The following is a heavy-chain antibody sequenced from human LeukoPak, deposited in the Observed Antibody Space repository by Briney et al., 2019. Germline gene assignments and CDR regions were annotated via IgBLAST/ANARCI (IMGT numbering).Heavy chain of an antibody. CDR3: ARGQSCSSTSCFFDY. D-gene: IGHD2-2*01. J-gene: IGHJ4*02. CDR2: IYSGGST. V-gene: IGHV3-53*01. Sequence: ETLSLTCTVSGGSISSGGYYWSWVRQAPGKGLEWVSVIYSGGSTYYADSVKGRFTISRDNSKNTLYLQMNSLRVEDTAVYYCARGQSCSSTSCFFDYWGQGTLVTVSS. CDR1: GGSISSGGYY.